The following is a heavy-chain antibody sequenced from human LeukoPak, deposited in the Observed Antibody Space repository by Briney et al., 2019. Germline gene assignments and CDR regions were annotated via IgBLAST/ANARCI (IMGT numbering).Heavy chain of an antibody. CDR3: ARGVLRFLEWLGSMDV. V-gene: IGHV3-30*01. J-gene: IGHJ6*03. CDR1: GFTFSSYA. Sequence: GRSLRLSCAASGFTFSSYAMHWVRQAPGKGLEWVAVISYDGSNKYYADSVKGRFTISRDNSKNTLYLQMNSLRAEDTAVCYCARGVLRFLEWLGSMDVWGKGTTVTVSS. CDR2: ISYDGSNK. D-gene: IGHD3-3*01.